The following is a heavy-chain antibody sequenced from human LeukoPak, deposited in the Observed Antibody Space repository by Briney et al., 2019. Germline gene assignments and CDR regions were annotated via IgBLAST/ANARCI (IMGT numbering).Heavy chain of an antibody. D-gene: IGHD1-26*01. CDR3: ARATRQVGATPGY. CDR1: GYTFTGYY. CDR2: INPNSGGT. Sequence: SVKVSCKASGYTFTGYYMHWVRQAPGQGLEWMGWINPNSGGTNYAQKFQGRVTMTRDTSISTAYMELSRLRSDDTAVYYCARATRQVGATPGYWGQGTLVTVSS. V-gene: IGHV1-2*02. J-gene: IGHJ4*02.